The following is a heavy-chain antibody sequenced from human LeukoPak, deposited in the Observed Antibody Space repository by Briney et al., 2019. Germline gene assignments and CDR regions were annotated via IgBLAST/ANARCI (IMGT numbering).Heavy chain of an antibody. CDR1: GYTFTGYY. Sequence: ASVKVSCKAAGYTFTGYYMFWVRQAPGQGLEWMGRINPNSGGTNYAQKFQGRVTMTRDTSISTAYMELSSLRSDDTAIYYCARDVVVVVGASRSNFYFYMDVWGKGTTVTVSS. CDR3: ARDVVVVVGASRSNFYFYMDV. V-gene: IGHV1-2*06. J-gene: IGHJ6*03. D-gene: IGHD2-15*01. CDR2: INPNSGGT.